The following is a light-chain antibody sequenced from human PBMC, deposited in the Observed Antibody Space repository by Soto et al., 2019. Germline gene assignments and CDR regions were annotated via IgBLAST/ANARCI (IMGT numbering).Light chain of an antibody. CDR1: SSDVGGHNY. J-gene: IGLJ1*01. CDR3: CSYAGRYTYV. CDR2: DVN. V-gene: IGLV2-11*01. Sequence: QSVLTQPRSVSGSPGQSVSISCTGTSSDVGGHNYVSWYQQHPGKAPKVMIYDVNKRPSGVPDRFSGSRSGNTASLTISGLQSEDEADYSCCSYAGRYTYVFGTGTKVTVL.